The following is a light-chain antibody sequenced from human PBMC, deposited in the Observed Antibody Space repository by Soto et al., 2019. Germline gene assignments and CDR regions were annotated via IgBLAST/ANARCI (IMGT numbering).Light chain of an antibody. CDR1: QTIGNW. J-gene: IGKJ2*01. V-gene: IGKV1-5*01. CDR3: QQYDSHSYT. CDR2: DAS. Sequence: IQMTQSPSTLSASVGDRVTITCRASQTIGNWLAWYQQKTGKAPKLLIYDASSLERGVPSRFSGSRSGTEFTLTISSLQPDDFATYYCQQYDSHSYTFGQGTKLEIK.